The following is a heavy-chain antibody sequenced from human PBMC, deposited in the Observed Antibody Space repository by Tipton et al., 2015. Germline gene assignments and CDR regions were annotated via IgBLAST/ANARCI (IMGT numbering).Heavy chain of an antibody. V-gene: IGHV4-31*03. CDR1: LGSITSGGYY. CDR3: ARLRHFYEVDP. Sequence: TLSLTCSVSLGSITSGGYYWSWIRHVPGKGLEWIGNIHYSGRSFYKSSLKSRVTISVDTSENQFSLNLRSVTAADTAVYFCARLRHFYEVDPWGQGTLVTVSS. D-gene: IGHD3-3*02. CDR2: IHYSGRS. J-gene: IGHJ5*02.